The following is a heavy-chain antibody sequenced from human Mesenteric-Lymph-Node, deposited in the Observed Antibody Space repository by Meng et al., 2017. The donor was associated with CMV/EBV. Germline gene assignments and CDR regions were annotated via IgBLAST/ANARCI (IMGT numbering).Heavy chain of an antibody. Sequence: QIILKASCPTLVTPTQTLPLTCTFSGFSLSTYGVGIDWIRQPPGKALEWLALIYWDDDKRYNPSLKSRLTITKDTSKYQVFITMTDMDPVDRATDYGTHIGDRVNDHQGDQGTLVTVSS. V-gene: IGHV2-5*02. J-gene: IGHJ1*01. CDR1: GFSLSTYGVG. CDR3: THIGDRVNDHQ. D-gene: IGHD2-21*01. CDR2: IYWDDDK.